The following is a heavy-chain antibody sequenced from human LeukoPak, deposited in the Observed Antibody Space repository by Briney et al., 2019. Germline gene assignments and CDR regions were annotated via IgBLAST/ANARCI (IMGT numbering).Heavy chain of an antibody. CDR2: ISGSGGST. V-gene: IGHV3-23*01. D-gene: IGHD4-17*01. CDR3: AKVRQFYGDFDY. J-gene: IGHJ4*02. CDR1: GFTFSSYA. Sequence: PGGSLRLSCAASGFTFSSYAMSWVRQAPGKGLEWVSAISGSGGSTYYADSVKGRFTISRDNSKNTLYPQMNSLRAEDTAVYYCAKVRQFYGDFDYWGQGTLVTVSS.